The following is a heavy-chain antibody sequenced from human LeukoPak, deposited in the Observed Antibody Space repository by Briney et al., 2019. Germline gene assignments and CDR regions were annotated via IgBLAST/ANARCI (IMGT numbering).Heavy chain of an antibody. J-gene: IGHJ6*02. CDR1: GFTFSSHW. D-gene: IGHD3-3*01. CDR3: ARRGISISGVLVYHYSGLDV. V-gene: IGHV3-7*02. Sequence: GGSLRLSCAGSGFTFSSHWMNWVRQAPGKGLEWVASIKDDGSEKHFLDSVNGRFAISRDNAKNSLYLQMSSLRAEDTAVYYCARRGISISGVLVYHYSGLDVWGQGTTVTVSS. CDR2: IKDDGSEK.